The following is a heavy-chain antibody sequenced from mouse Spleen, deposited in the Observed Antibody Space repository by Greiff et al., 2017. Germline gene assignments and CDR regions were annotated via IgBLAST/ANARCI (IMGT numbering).Heavy chain of an antibody. Sequence: VQLVESDAELVKPGASVKISCKVSGYTFTDHTIHWMKQRPEQGLEWIGYIYPRDGSTKYNEKFKGKATLTADKSSSTAYMQLNSLTSEDSAVYFCARCRSIYYYGSSSAMDYWGQGTSVTVSS. CDR1: GYTFTDHT. CDR3: ARCRSIYYYGSSSAMDY. V-gene: IGHV1-78*01. D-gene: IGHD1-1*01. J-gene: IGHJ4*01. CDR2: IYPRDGST.